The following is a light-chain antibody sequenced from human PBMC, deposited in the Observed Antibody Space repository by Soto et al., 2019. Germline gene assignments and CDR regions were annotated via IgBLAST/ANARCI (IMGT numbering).Light chain of an antibody. CDR3: QQSSFTGYT. CDR1: QNIRTS. J-gene: IGKJ2*01. V-gene: IGKV1-39*01. CDR2: AAS. Sequence: DIQMTQSPSSLSASVGDRVTITCRASQNIRTSLNWYQQRPGKAPQLLIYAASSLQSGVSSRFSGSGSGTNFTLTVSSLQPEDFAIYYCQQSSFTGYTFGQGTKLDMK.